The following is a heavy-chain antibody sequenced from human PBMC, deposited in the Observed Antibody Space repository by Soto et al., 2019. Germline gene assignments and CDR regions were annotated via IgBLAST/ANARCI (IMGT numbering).Heavy chain of an antibody. CDR1: GFTFSRYW. V-gene: IGHV3-7*01. CDR3: AAPPIVGVGNVDFQH. J-gene: IGHJ1*01. D-gene: IGHD3-22*01. CDR2: VNPDGSQK. Sequence: EVQLVESGGGLVQPGGSLRLSCAASGFTFSRYWMTWVRQAPGKGLEWVANVNPDGSQKYYVDSVKGRFTISRDSTKNSLYLQMNSLRAEDTAVYYCAAPPIVGVGNVDFQHWGQGTLVTVSS.